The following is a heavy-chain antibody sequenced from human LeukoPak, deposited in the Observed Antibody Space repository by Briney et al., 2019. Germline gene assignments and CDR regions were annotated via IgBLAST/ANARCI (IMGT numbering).Heavy chain of an antibody. Sequence: GGSLRLSCAASGFTFSSYNMKWVRQAPGEGLEWVSSISRTGTYIYYADSVKGRFTVSRDNAQNSPYLQMNSLRVEDTAVYYCARVLETDCTGGSCYSGLDYWGQGTLVTVSS. D-gene: IGHD2-15*01. CDR1: GFTFSSYN. V-gene: IGHV3-21*01. CDR3: ARVLETDCTGGSCYSGLDY. CDR2: ISRTGTYI. J-gene: IGHJ4*02.